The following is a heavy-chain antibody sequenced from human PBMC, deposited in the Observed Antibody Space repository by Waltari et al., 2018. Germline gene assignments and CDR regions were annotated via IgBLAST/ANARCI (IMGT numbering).Heavy chain of an antibody. V-gene: IGHV1-8*01. CDR1: GYTFPSYD. D-gene: IGHD3-10*01. Sequence: QLQLVQSGAEVKKPGASVKVSCKASGYTFPSYDMNWVRQATGQGLEWMGWMNPNSGSTGYAQKFQGRVTMTRDTSISTAYMELSSLTSEDTAVYYCAMGNGAVIKDSFDTWGQGTMVTVSS. J-gene: IGHJ3*02. CDR3: AMGNGAVIKDSFDT. CDR2: MNPNSGST.